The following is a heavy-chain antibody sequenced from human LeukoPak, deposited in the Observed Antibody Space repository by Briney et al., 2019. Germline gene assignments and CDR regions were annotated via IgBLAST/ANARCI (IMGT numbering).Heavy chain of an antibody. V-gene: IGHV1-18*01. CDR2: ISAYNGNT. J-gene: IGHJ5*02. CDR3: ARRIAAAATGWFDP. D-gene: IGHD6-13*01. CDR1: GYTFTSYG. Sequence: ASVKVSCKASGYTFTSYGISWVRQAPGQGLEWMGWISAYNGNTNYAQKLQGRVTMTTDTSTSTAYMELRSLRSDDTAVYYCARRIAAAATGWFDPWGQGTLVTVSS.